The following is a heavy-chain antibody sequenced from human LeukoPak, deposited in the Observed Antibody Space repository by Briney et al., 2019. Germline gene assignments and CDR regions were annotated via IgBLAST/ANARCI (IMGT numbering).Heavy chain of an antibody. J-gene: IGHJ5*02. CDR1: GYTFTSSD. D-gene: IGHD2-15*01. CDR2: MNPNSGNT. Sequence: GASVKASCKAPGYTFTSSDINWVRQATGQGLEWMGWMNPNSGNTGYAQKFQGRVTITRNTSIGTAYMELSSLRSEDTAVYYCARAAATRGWFDPWGQGTLVTVSP. V-gene: IGHV1-8*03. CDR3: ARAAATRGWFDP.